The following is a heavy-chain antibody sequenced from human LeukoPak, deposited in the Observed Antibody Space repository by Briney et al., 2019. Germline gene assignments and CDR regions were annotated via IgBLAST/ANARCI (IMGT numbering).Heavy chain of an antibody. J-gene: IGHJ5*01. CDR2: IIANSGTT. CDR3: AKPISGGLAVTADWFHP. Sequence: GGSLRLSCADSGFAFSVYAMSWLRQTPGKGLEWVSPIIANSGTTSYAASVRGRFSISRDNSTHTLFLQLNTLRADGTATYYCAKPISGGLAVTADWFHPWGQGTLVVGSS. D-gene: IGHD6-19*01. CDR1: GFAFSVYA. V-gene: IGHV3-23*01.